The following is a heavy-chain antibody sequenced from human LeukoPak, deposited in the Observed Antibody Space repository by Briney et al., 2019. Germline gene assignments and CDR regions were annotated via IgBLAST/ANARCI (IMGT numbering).Heavy chain of an antibody. CDR2: ITTYNGDT. Sequence: ASVKVSCKASGGTFSSYSISWVRQAPGQGLEWMGYITTYNGDTNYAQKFQGRVTMTTDTSTSTAYMELRSLRSDDTAMYYCTRGRYDYWGQGILVTVSS. J-gene: IGHJ4*02. V-gene: IGHV1-18*01. CDR3: TRGRYDY. CDR1: GGTFSSYS.